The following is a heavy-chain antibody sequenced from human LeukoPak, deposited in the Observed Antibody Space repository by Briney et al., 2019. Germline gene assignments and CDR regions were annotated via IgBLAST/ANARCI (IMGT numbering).Heavy chain of an antibody. Sequence: ASVKVSCKASGYTFTGYYMHWVRQAPGQGLEWMGWINPNSGGTNYAQKFQGRVTMTRDTSISTAYMELSRLRSDDTAVYYCASYDFWSGYYPQGAFDIWGQGTMVTVSS. D-gene: IGHD3-3*01. CDR2: INPNSGGT. CDR3: ASYDFWSGYYPQGAFDI. J-gene: IGHJ3*02. V-gene: IGHV1-2*02. CDR1: GYTFTGYY.